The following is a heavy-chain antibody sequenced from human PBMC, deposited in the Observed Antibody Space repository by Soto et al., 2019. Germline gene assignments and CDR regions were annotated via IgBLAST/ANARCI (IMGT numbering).Heavy chain of an antibody. CDR2: IWYDGSNK. CDR1: GFTFSSYG. D-gene: IGHD3-22*01. J-gene: IGHJ4*02. V-gene: IGHV3-33*01. Sequence: GGSLRLSCAASGFTFSSYGMHWVRQAPGKGLEWVAVIWYDGSNKYYAESVKGRFTISRDNSKNTLYLQMNNLRAEDTVVYYCARGGRFYYDSSGYSSPGSFDYWGQGTLVTVSS. CDR3: ARGGRFYYDSSGYSSPGSFDY.